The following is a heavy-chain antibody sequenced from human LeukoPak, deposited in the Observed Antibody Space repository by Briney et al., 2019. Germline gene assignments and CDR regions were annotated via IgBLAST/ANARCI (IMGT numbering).Heavy chain of an antibody. D-gene: IGHD7-27*01. J-gene: IGHJ4*02. CDR1: RYTFSNYD. CDR2: MSPNSGNT. Sequence: ASVKVSCKASRYTFSNYDINWVRQATGQGLEWMGWMSPNSGNTGYAQKFQGRVTMTRNTSISTAYMELTSLRSEDTAVYYCAKTLGIRPQNYFDYWGQGTLVSVSS. CDR3: AKTLGIRPQNYFDY. V-gene: IGHV1-8*01.